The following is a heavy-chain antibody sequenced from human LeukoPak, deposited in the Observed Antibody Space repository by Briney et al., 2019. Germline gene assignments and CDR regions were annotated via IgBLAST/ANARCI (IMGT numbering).Heavy chain of an antibody. Sequence: GGSLRLSCAASGFTFSSYAMSWVRQAPGKGLEWVSAISGSGGSTYYADSVKGRFTISRDNSKNTLYLQMNSLRAEDTAVYYCANNCSSTSCSLGGFDYWGQGTLVTVSS. D-gene: IGHD2-2*01. J-gene: IGHJ4*02. CDR2: ISGSGGST. CDR1: GFTFSSYA. V-gene: IGHV3-23*01. CDR3: ANNCSSTSCSLGGFDY.